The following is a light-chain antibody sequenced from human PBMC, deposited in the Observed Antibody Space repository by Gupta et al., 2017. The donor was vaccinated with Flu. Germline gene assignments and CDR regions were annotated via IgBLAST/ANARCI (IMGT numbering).Light chain of an antibody. CDR1: RSNIGAGYD. V-gene: IGLV1-40*01. CDR3: QSYDTSLSGYWV. Sequence: QSVLTQPPSVSGAPGQRVTISCTGSRSNIGAGYDVHWYQQLPGTAPKLLIYANSNRPSGVPDRFSGSKSGTSASLAITGLQAEDEAEYYCQSYDTSLSGYWVFGGGTKLTVL. CDR2: ANS. J-gene: IGLJ3*02.